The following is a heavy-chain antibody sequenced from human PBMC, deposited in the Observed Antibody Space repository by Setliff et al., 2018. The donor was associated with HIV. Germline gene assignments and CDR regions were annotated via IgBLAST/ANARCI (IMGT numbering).Heavy chain of an antibody. CDR3: VRDRDWAFDY. D-gene: IGHD3-9*01. CDR2: NGIINGAK. Sequence: SCKVSGYTLAEISMHWVRQAPGKGLEWISYNGIINGAKHYADSMEGRFTISRDDAKNSLYLQMDSLRAEDTAVYYCVRDRDWAFDYWGQGILVTVSS. V-gene: IGHV3-48*01. CDR1: GYTLAEIS. J-gene: IGHJ4*02.